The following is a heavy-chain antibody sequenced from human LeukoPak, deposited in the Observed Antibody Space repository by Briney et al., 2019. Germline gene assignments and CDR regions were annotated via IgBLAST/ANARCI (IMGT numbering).Heavy chain of an antibody. CDR2: IKLDGSEK. D-gene: IGHD3-22*01. Sequence: GGSLRLSCVASGFTFGKYWMSWVRQAPGKGLEWVANIKLDGSEKNYVDSVKGRFTISRDNTKNSLYLQMNSLRAEDTAVFYCARGNYCDSSGYSEYWGQGTLVTVSS. J-gene: IGHJ4*02. CDR1: GFTFGKYW. CDR3: ARGNYCDSSGYSEY. V-gene: IGHV3-7*03.